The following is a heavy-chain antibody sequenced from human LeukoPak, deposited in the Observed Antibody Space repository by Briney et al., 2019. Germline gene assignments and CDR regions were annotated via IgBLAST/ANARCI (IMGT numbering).Heavy chain of an antibody. J-gene: IGHJ3*02. CDR3: ANRIAVAGTGAFDI. V-gene: IGHV3-53*01. CDR2: IYSGGST. D-gene: IGHD6-19*01. Sequence: GGSLRLSCAASGFTVSSNYMSWVRQAPGKGLEWVSVIYSGGSTYYADSVKGRFTISRDNSKNTLYLQMNSLRAEDTAVYYCANRIAVAGTGAFDIWGQGTMVTIS. CDR1: GFTVSSNY.